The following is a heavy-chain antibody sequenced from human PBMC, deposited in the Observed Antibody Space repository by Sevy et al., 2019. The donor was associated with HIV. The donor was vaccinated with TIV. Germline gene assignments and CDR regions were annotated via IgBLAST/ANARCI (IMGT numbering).Heavy chain of an antibody. Sequence: GGSLRLSCAASGLSFSSHVMTWVRQAPGKGLEWVSGIGGSGSSIFYAESVKGRFTISRDISKSSLYLEMKSLRAGDTAIYYCAGQSPPLYGSGTYYNAYLDNWGQGTLVTVSS. CDR3: AGQSPPLYGSGTYYNAYLDN. D-gene: IGHD3-10*01. CDR1: GLSFSSHV. V-gene: IGHV3-23*01. CDR2: IGGSGSSI. J-gene: IGHJ4*02.